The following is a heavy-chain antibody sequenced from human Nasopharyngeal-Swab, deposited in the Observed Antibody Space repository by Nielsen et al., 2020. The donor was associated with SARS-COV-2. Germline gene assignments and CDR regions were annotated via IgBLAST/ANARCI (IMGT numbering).Heavy chain of an antibody. Sequence: ASVKVSCKASGYTFTSYAMNCVRQAPGQGLEWMGWINTNTGNPTYAQGFTGRFVFSLDTSVSTAYLQISSLKAEDTAVYYCARPPIRSSSFPYYYYYYGMDVWGKGTTVTVSS. V-gene: IGHV7-4-1*02. J-gene: IGHJ6*04. CDR2: INTNTGNP. CDR3: ARPPIRSSSFPYYYYYYGMDV. CDR1: GYTFTSYA. D-gene: IGHD6-6*01.